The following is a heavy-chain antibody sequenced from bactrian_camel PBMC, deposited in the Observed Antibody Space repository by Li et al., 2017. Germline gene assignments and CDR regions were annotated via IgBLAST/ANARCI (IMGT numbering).Heavy chain of an antibody. V-gene: IGHV3S63*01. Sequence: VQLVESGGGSVQAGGSLTLSCVATEYTYKSYCMAWFRQSPHTSWLERERVARIGVDGTTTYADSVKGRFTISRDNAKNTVYLQMRSLKSEDTALYYCAPKYCSGAYCYTAFADWGQGTQVTVS. CDR2: IGVDGTT. CDR1: EYTYKSYC. D-gene: IGHD2*01. J-gene: IGHJ4*01. CDR3: APKYCSGAYCYTAFAD.